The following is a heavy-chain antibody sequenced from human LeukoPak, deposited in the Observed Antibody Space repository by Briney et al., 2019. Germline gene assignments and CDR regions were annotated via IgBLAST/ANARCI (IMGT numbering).Heavy chain of an antibody. J-gene: IGHJ4*02. CDR2: ITGSSAST. D-gene: IGHD3-22*01. CDR1: GFTFSSYA. Sequence: GGSLRLSCAASGFTFSSYAMSWVRQAPGKGLEWVSSITGSSASTYYADSVKGRFTISRDNSKNTLYLQMNSLKAEDMAVYFCAKLDYYDTHWGQGTLVTVSS. V-gene: IGHV3-23*01. CDR3: AKLDYYDTH.